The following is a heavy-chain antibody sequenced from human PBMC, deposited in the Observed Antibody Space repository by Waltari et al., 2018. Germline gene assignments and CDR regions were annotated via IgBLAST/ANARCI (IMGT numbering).Heavy chain of an antibody. CDR2: FDPEDGET. CDR3: ATEMKAGWIQLWGERVRAFDI. Sequence: QVQLVQSGAEVKKPGASVKVSCKVSGYTLTELSMHWVRQAPGKGLEWMGGFDPEDGETIYAQKFQGRVTMTEDTSTDTAYMELSSLRSEDTAVYYCATEMKAGWIQLWGERVRAFDIWGQGTMVTVSS. D-gene: IGHD5-18*01. V-gene: IGHV1-24*01. J-gene: IGHJ3*02. CDR1: GYTLTELS.